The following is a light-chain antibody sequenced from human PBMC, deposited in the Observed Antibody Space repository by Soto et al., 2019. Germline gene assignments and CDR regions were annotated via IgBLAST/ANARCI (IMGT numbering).Light chain of an antibody. CDR1: QSISRH. Sequence: DIQMTQSPSSVSASVGDRVTITCRASQSISRHLNWYQQKPGKAPKLLIYATSSLQSGVPSRFSGSGSGTDFTLTISSLQPEDFATYFCQRRSINPRTFGQGTRVEI. V-gene: IGKV1-39*01. J-gene: IGKJ1*01. CDR3: QRRSINPRT. CDR2: ATS.